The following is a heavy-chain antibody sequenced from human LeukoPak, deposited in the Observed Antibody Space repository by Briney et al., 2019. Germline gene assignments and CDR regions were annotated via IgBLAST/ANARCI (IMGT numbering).Heavy chain of an antibody. CDR2: IYPGDSDT. J-gene: IGHJ2*01. CDR1: GYSFTSYW. Sequence: GESLKISCKGSGYSFTSYWIGWVRQMPGKGLEWMGIIYPGDSDTRYSPSFQGQVTISADKSISTAYLQWSSLKASDTAMYYCARHPLYDSVGYNYWYFDLWGRGTLVTVSS. CDR3: ARHPLYDSVGYNYWYFDL. D-gene: IGHD3-22*01. V-gene: IGHV5-51*01.